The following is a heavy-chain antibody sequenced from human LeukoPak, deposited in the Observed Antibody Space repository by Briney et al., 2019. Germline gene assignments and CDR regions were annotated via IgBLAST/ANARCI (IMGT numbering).Heavy chain of an antibody. D-gene: IGHD6-19*01. V-gene: IGHV3-23*01. CDR3: AKSRSVADAFDI. J-gene: IGHJ3*02. Sequence: PGGSLRLSCAASGFTSSSYAMSWVPQAPRRGVECVSALRGSGYHTYHADSVKGRFTISRDSSKNTLYLQMNGLRAEDTAVYHCAKSRSVADAFDIWGHGTMVTVSS. CDR2: LRGSGYHT. CDR1: GFTSSSYA.